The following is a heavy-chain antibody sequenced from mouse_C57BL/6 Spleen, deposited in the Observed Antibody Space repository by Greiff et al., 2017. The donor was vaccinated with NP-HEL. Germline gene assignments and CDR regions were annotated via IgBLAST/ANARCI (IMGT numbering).Heavy chain of an antibody. D-gene: IGHD2-4*01. Sequence: VKLQESGAELVRPGASVTLSCKASGYTFTDYEMHWVKQTPVHGLEWIGAIDPETGGTAYNQKFKGKAILTADKSSSTAYMELRSLTSEDSAVYYCTRDYDPYYAMDYWGQGTSVTVSS. J-gene: IGHJ4*01. V-gene: IGHV1-15*01. CDR2: IDPETGGT. CDR3: TRDYDPYYAMDY. CDR1: GYTFTDYE.